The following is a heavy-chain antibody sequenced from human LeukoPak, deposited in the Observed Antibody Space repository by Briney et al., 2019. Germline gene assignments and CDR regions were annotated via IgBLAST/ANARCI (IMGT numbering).Heavy chain of an antibody. CDR3: AKLDYYDSSGKDY. CDR1: GFTFSSYA. J-gene: IGHJ4*02. V-gene: IGHV3-23*01. CDR2: ISGSGGST. D-gene: IGHD3-22*01. Sequence: GGSLRISCAASGFTFSSYAMSWVRRAQGKGLEWVSAISGSGGSTYYADSVKGRFTISRDNSKNTLYLQMNSLRAEDTAVYYCAKLDYYDSSGKDYWGQGTLVTVSS.